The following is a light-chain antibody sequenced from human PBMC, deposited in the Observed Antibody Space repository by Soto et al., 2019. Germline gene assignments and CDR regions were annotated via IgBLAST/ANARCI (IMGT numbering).Light chain of an antibody. V-gene: IGKV1-9*01. J-gene: IGKJ1*01. CDR2: DAS. CDR1: QAVPNN. CDR3: QQYNSYRT. Sequence: DIHLTQSPSFLSASVGDRVTITCRPSQAVPNNMAWYQQKPGKPPKLLIFDASSLEGGVPSRFSGSGSGTEFTLTISSLQPDDFATYYCQQYNSYRTFGQGTKVSIK.